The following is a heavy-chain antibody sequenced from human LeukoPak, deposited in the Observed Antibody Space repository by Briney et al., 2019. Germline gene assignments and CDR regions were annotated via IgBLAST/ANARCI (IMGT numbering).Heavy chain of an antibody. D-gene: IGHD2-15*01. CDR3: ARGRWYCSGGSCYFYYMDV. CDR2: IYTSGST. Sequence: SETLSLTCTVSGGSISSYYWSWIRQPAGKGLEWIGRIYTSGSTNYNPSLKSRVTMSVDTSKNQFSLKLSSVTAADTAVYYCARGRWYCSGGSCYFYYMDVRGKGTTVTVSS. CDR1: GGSISSYY. V-gene: IGHV4-4*07. J-gene: IGHJ6*03.